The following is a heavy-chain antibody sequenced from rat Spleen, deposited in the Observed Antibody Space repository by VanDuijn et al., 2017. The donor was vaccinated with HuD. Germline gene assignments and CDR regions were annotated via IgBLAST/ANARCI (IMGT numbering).Heavy chain of an antibody. J-gene: IGHJ3*01. CDR1: GFTLSDYY. V-gene: IGHV5-29*01. CDR3: ASRTGNWFAY. CDR2: IRYDGSST. D-gene: IGHD5-1*01. Sequence: EVQLVESGGGLVQPGRSLKLSCAASGFTLSDYYMAWVRQAPTKGLEWVATIRYDGSSTYYRDSVKGRFTISRDNVKSILYLQMDSLRSEDTATYYCASRTGNWFAYWGQGTLVTVSS.